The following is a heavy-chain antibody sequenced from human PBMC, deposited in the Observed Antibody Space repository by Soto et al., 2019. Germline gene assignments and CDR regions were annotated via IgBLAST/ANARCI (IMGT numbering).Heavy chain of an antibody. J-gene: IGHJ4*02. Sequence: SETLSLTCLVSGGSIINGNYSWTWIRQPPGKALEWIGYIYHSGSTYYNPSLRSRVTLSVDRSKNQFSLNMKSMTAADTAVYCCASRFVDSATGYFDRWGQGTLVTVSS. D-gene: IGHD5-12*01. V-gene: IGHV4-30-2*01. CDR3: ASRFVDSATGYFDR. CDR1: GGSIINGNYS. CDR2: IYHSGST.